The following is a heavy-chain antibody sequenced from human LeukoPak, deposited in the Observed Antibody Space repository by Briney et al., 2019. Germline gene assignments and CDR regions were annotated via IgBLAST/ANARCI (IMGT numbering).Heavy chain of an antibody. CDR3: ATARIGYTSSWPPDI. V-gene: IGHV6-1*01. CDR1: GDSVSSNSVG. D-gene: IGHD6-13*01. J-gene: IGHJ3*02. Sequence: SQTLSLTCAISGDSVSSNSVGWNWIRQSPSRGLEWLGRTYYRSKWYNDYAVSVKSRITINPDTSKNQFSLQLNSVTPKDTAVYYCATARIGYTSSWPPDIWGQGTMVTVSS. CDR2: TYYRSKWYN.